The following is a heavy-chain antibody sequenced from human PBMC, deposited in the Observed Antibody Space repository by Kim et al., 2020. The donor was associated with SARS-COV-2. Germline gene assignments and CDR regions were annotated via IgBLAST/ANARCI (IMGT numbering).Heavy chain of an antibody. Sequence: GGSLRLSCAASGFTFDDYAMHWVRQAPGKGLEWVSGISWNSGSIGYADSVKGRFTISRDNAKNSLYLQMNSLRAEDTALYYCAKATRDFWSGYYAYYFDYWGQGTLVTVSS. CDR2: ISWNSGSI. D-gene: IGHD3-3*01. J-gene: IGHJ4*02. V-gene: IGHV3-9*01. CDR1: GFTFDDYA. CDR3: AKATRDFWSGYYAYYFDY.